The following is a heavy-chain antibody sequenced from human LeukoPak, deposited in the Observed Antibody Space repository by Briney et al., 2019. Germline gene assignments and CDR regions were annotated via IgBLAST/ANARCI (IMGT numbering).Heavy chain of an antibody. D-gene: IGHD2-8*01. CDR1: GYTLSEYG. CDR2: ITTYNGNR. CDR3: ARDCSNGVCFPRDY. V-gene: IGHV1-18*01. J-gene: IGHJ4*02. Sequence: GASVKVSCKASGYTLSEYGISWVRQAPGQGLEWVGWITTYNGNRKYAEKFQGRVTMTTETSTSTYYMEMRSLRSDDTAIYYCARDCSNGVCFPRDYWGQGTQLTVST.